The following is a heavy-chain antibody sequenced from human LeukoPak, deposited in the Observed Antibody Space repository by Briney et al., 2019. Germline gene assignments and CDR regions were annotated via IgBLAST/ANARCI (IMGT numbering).Heavy chain of an antibody. CDR3: ARGAGEPSSGWFDDGWD. CDR2: IRYDGSNK. J-gene: IGHJ4*02. D-gene: IGHD6-19*01. Sequence: GGSLRLSCAASGFTFSSYGMHWVRQAPGKGLEWVAFIRYDGSNKYYADSVKGRFTISRDNSKNTLHLQMNSLRAEDTAVYYCARGAGEPSSGWFDDGWDWGQGTLVTVSS. CDR1: GFTFSSYG. V-gene: IGHV3-30*02.